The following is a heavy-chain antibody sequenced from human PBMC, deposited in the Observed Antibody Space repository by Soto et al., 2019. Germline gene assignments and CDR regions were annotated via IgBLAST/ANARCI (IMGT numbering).Heavy chain of an antibody. CDR3: ASTNYYDSSGYYKRRAFDI. CDR1: GGSVSSGSYY. Sequence: SETLSLTCTVSGGSVSSGSYYWSWIRQPPGKGLEWIGYIYYSGSTNYNPSLKSRVTISVDTSKNQFSVKLSSVTAADTAVYYCASTNYYDSSGYYKRRAFDIWGQGTMVTVSS. D-gene: IGHD3-22*01. J-gene: IGHJ3*02. V-gene: IGHV4-61*01. CDR2: IYYSGST.